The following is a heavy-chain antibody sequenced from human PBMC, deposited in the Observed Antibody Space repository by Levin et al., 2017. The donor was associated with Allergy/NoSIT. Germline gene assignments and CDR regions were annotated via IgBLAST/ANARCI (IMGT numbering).Heavy chain of an antibody. CDR1: GGSLGGSY. V-gene: IGHV4-34*01. Sequence: SQTLSLTCAVYGGSLGGSYWTWIRQPPGRGLEWIGEVHNSGGTNYKPSLKSRVIISLDTSKNQFSLELRSVTAADTAVYYCARRVRYYDYVRGSYRYNWFDPWGQGTLVTVSS. J-gene: IGHJ5*02. CDR2: VHNSGGT. CDR3: ARRVRYYDYVRGSYRYNWFDP. D-gene: IGHD3-16*02.